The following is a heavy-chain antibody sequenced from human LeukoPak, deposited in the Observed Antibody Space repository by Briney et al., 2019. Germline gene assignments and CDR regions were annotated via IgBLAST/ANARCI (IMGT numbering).Heavy chain of an antibody. CDR3: ARDRGDTAMAHDAFDI. Sequence: ASVKVSCKASGYTFTSYGISWVRQAPGQGLEWMGWISAYNGNTNYAQKLQGRVTMTRDMSTSTVYMELSSLRSEDTAVYYCARDRGDTAMAHDAFDIWGQGTMVTVSS. CDR1: GYTFTSYG. CDR2: ISAYNGNT. V-gene: IGHV1-18*01. D-gene: IGHD5-18*01. J-gene: IGHJ3*02.